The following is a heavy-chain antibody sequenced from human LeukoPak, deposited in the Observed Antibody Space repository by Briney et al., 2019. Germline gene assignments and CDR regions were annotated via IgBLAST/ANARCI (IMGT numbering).Heavy chain of an antibody. V-gene: IGHV3-20*04. CDR3: ARVNDSSGYYSAPFDY. J-gene: IGHJ4*02. D-gene: IGHD3-22*01. CDR1: GFTFDDYG. Sequence: GGSLRLSCTASGFTFDDYGMSWVRQAPGKGLEWVSGINWNGGSTGYADPVKGRFTISRDNAKNSLYLQMNSLRAEDTALYYCARVNDSSGYYSAPFDYWGQGTLVTVSS. CDR2: INWNGGST.